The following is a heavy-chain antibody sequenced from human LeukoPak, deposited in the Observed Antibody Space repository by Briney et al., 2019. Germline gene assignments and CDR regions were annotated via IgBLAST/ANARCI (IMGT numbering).Heavy chain of an antibody. V-gene: IGHV4-38-2*02. Sequence: SETLSLTCSVSGYSISSGYFWGWIRQPPGKGLEWIGIIHSGESPYYSPSLESRISISIDTSKNQFSLKFNSVTAADTAVYYCARGGGVRTGSGWRPGNWFDPWGQGTLVIVSS. CDR3: ARGGGVRTGSGWRPGNWFDP. CDR2: IHSGESP. J-gene: IGHJ5*02. D-gene: IGHD6-19*01. CDR1: GYSISSGYF.